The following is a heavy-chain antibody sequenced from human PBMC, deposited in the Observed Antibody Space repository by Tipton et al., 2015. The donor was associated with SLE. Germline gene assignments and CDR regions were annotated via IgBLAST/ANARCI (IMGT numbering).Heavy chain of an antibody. CDR3: ARFRPSRTKTITIFEH. J-gene: IGHJ1*01. V-gene: IGHV1-18*01. CDR2: ISAYNGNT. D-gene: IGHD3-3*01. CDR1: GYTFTSYG. Sequence: QVQLVQSGSEVKKPGASVRVSCKASGYTFTSYGISWVRQAPGQGLEWMGWISAYNGNTNYAQKLQGRVTTTTDTSTSTAYMELRSLRSDDTAVYYCARFRPSRTKTITIFEHWGQGTLVTVSS.